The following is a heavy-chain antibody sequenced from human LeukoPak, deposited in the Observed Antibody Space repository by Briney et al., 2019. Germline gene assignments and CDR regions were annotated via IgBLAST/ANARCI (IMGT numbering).Heavy chain of an antibody. CDR2: ISPHSGNT. V-gene: IGHV1-18*01. D-gene: IGHD3-22*01. CDR3: AKSHSGSLRAPFDY. J-gene: IGHJ4*02. Sequence: SVKVSCKTSGFIFKNFGFIWVRQAPGLGLQWMGWISPHSGNTKYAPSLRGRVTLTTDTSTNTAYMALSGLTFDDTAIYYCAKSHSGSLRAPFDYWGQGTLVTVSS. CDR1: GFIFKNFG.